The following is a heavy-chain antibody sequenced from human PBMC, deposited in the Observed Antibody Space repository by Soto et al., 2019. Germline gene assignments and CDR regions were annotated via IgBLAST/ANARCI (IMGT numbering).Heavy chain of an antibody. V-gene: IGHV3-23*01. J-gene: IGHJ4*02. D-gene: IGHD4-4*01. CDR1: GFTFSSYA. CDR2: ISGSGGST. Sequence: QPGGSLRLSCAASGFTFSSYAMSWVRQAPGKGLEWVSAISGSGGSTYYADSVKGRFIISRDDSKSIAYLQMNSLKTEDTAVYYCTRDYEYSYSYDFDFWGQGTLVTVSS. CDR3: TRDYEYSYSYDFDF.